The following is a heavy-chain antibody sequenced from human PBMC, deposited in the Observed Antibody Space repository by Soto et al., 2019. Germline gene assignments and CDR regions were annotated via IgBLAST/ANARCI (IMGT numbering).Heavy chain of an antibody. CDR3: ARDHKTSRYCSGGSCYGPYYYYGMDV. D-gene: IGHD2-15*01. CDR1: GYTFTSYG. CDR2: ISAYNGNT. V-gene: IGHV1-18*04. Sequence: GPSVKVSCTASGYTFTSYGISWVRQAPGQGLEWMGWISAYNGNTNYAQKLQGRVTMTTDTSTSTAYMELSSLRSEDTAVYYCARDHKTSRYCSGGSCYGPYYYYGMDVWGQGTTVTVSS. J-gene: IGHJ6*02.